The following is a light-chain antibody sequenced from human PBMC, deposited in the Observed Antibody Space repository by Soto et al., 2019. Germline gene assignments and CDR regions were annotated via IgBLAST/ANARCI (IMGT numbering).Light chain of an antibody. J-gene: IGKJ5*01. Sequence: DIQLTQSPSFLSASVGDRVTKTCRTSQGISGYLAWYQQKPGKAPKPLIYTASILQTGVPTRFGGSGSGTEFTLTVSSLQPEDFATYYCQQRNSFPITFGQGTRLEIK. CDR3: QQRNSFPIT. CDR2: TAS. V-gene: IGKV1-9*01. CDR1: QGISGY.